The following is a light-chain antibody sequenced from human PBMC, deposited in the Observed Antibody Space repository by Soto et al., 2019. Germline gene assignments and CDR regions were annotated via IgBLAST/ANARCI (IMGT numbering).Light chain of an antibody. Sequence: EILMTQSPATLSVSPKEKDTLSCRASQGVSSNLACYQQNPGQPPRLLIYGASTRATGIPAGFSGRGSGTEFTLTISSLQSEDFAVYYCQHYNNGPGPFGQGTKVDIK. CDR3: QHYNNGPGP. CDR2: GAS. CDR1: QGVSSN. V-gene: IGKV3-15*01. J-gene: IGKJ1*01.